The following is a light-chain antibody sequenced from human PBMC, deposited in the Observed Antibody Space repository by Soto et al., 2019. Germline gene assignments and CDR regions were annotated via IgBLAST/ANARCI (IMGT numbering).Light chain of an antibody. V-gene: IGKV3-11*01. J-gene: IGKJ5*01. CDR3: QQRSNWPIT. CDR1: QSVSSY. Sequence: EIVLTQSPATLSLSPGERATLTCRASQSVSSYLVWYQHKPGQAPRLLIYDASNMATGIPARFSGSGSGTDFTLTISGLEPEDFAVYYCQQRSNWPITFGQGTRLEIK. CDR2: DAS.